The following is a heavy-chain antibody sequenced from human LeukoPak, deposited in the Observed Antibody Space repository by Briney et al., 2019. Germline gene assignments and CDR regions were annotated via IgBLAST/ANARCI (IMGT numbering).Heavy chain of an antibody. CDR1: GFTFSSYA. CDR3: AKPVRGYFGMNNPQDY. Sequence: GGSLRLSCAASGFTFSSYAMSWVRQAPGKGLEWVSAISGSGGSTYYADSVKGRFTTSRDNSKNTLYLQMNSLRAEDTAVYYCAKPVRGYFGMNNPQDYWGQGTLVTVSS. CDR2: ISGSGGST. D-gene: IGHD3-9*01. J-gene: IGHJ4*02. V-gene: IGHV3-23*01.